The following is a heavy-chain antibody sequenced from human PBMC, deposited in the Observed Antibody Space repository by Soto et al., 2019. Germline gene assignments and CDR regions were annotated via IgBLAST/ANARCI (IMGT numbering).Heavy chain of an antibody. CDR1: RASIYTYS. CDR2: IYSSGSA. CDR3: ATIVGANDY. D-gene: IGHD1-26*01. J-gene: IGHJ4*02. Sequence: SETLSLTCTVSRASIYTYSWTWIRQPAGKGLQWIGHIYSSGSANYSPSLKSRVSMSVDSSKNQISLKQSSVTAADTAVYYCATIVGANDYWGQGALVTVSS. V-gene: IGHV4-4*07.